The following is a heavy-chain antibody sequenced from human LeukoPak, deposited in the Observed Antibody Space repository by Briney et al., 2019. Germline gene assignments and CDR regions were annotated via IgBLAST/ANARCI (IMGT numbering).Heavy chain of an antibody. CDR2: ISYDGRNK. J-gene: IGHJ4*02. CDR3: AKDGFDY. V-gene: IGHV3-30*18. CDR1: GFTFSNYG. Sequence: GGSLRLSCAASGFTFSNYGMHWVRQAPGKGLDWVAVISYDGRNKDYADSMKGRFAISRDNSKNTLYLQMNSLRAEDTGVYYCAKDGFDYWGQGTLVTVSS.